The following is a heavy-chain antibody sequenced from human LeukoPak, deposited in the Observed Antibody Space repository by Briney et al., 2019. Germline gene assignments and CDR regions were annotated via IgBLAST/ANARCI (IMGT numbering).Heavy chain of an antibody. J-gene: IGHJ4*02. V-gene: IGHV1-69*04. D-gene: IGHD6-19*01. CDR3: ARESYTSGSLFYFYY. CDR2: IIPILGIA. CDR1: RGTLSSYA. Sequence: SVKVSCKAPRGTLSSYAISWVRQAPGQGLEWMGRIIPILGIANYAQKFQGRVTITADKSTSTAYMELSSLRSEDTAVYYCARESYTSGSLFYFYYWGRGTLVTVS.